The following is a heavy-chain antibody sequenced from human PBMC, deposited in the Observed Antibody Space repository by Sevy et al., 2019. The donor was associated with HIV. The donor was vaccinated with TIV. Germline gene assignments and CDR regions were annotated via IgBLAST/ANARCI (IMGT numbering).Heavy chain of an antibody. V-gene: IGHV3-23*01. CDR2: ISGSGAIT. J-gene: IGHJ3*01. CDR1: GFTSTPYA. D-gene: IGHD3-22*01. Sequence: GGSLRLSCATSGFTSTPYAVALVRQAPGKGLEWVAAISGSGAITYYADSRKARLIISRDRTNNTVYLQMKRLRAEDTALYYCAKDRYYFDSSGYYYHHDAFDVWGRGTMVTVSS. CDR3: AKDRYYFDSSGYYYHHDAFDV.